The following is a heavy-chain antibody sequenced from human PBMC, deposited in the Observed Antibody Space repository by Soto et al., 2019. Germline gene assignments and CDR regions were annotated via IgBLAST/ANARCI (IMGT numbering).Heavy chain of an antibody. CDR2: IYYSGST. Sequence: SETLSLTCTVSGGSISSYYWSWIRQPPGKGLEWIGYIYYSGSTNYNPSLKSRVTISVDTSKNQFSLKLSSVTAADTAVYYCARQLGVVPAAKYYYYYYMDVWGKGTTVTVSS. J-gene: IGHJ6*03. CDR1: GGSISSYY. V-gene: IGHV4-59*08. CDR3: ARQLGVVPAAKYYYYYYMDV. D-gene: IGHD2-2*01.